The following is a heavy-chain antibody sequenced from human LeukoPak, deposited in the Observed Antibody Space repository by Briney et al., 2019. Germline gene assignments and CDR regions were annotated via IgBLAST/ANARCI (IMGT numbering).Heavy chain of an antibody. CDR2: IWPDGSEK. CDR3: AKLKGQVTTWDS. Sequence: PGGSLRLSCAASGFIFSNNYMSWVRQAPGRGLEWLATIWPDGSEKRYVDSLRGRVTISRDSVERSLYLQMNSLRAEDTAVYYCAKLKGQVTTWDSWGLGIRVTVSS. J-gene: IGHJ5*01. D-gene: IGHD2-21*02. V-gene: IGHV3-7*03. CDR1: GFIFSNNY.